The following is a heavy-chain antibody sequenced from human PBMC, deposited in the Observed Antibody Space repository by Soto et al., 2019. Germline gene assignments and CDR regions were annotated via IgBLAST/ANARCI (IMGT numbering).Heavy chain of an antibody. V-gene: IGHV1-69*13. J-gene: IGHJ4*02. CDR3: ARAPSYYYDSSGYYFDY. CDR1: GGTFSSYA. Sequence: SVKVSCKASGGTFSSYAISWVLQAPGQGLEWMGGMIPIFGTANYAQKFQGRVTITADESTSTAYMELSSLRSEDTAVYYRARAPSYYYDSSGYYFDYWGQGTLVTVS. CDR2: MIPIFGTA. D-gene: IGHD3-22*01.